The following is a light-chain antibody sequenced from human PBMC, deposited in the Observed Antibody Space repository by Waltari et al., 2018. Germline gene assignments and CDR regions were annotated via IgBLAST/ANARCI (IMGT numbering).Light chain of an antibody. CDR2: KAS. J-gene: IGKJ1*01. Sequence: DIQMTQSPSTLSASVGDRVTITCRASQRISNWLAWYQQKPGQAPKLLIYKASSLESGVPSRFSGSGSGTEFTLTLSSLQPDDFATYYCQQYNSYSGTFGQGTKVEIK. CDR3: QQYNSYSGT. CDR1: QRISNW. V-gene: IGKV1-5*03.